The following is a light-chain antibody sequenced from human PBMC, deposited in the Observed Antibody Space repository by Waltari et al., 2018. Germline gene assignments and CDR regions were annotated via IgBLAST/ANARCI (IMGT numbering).Light chain of an antibody. Sequence: EIVLTQSPGTLSLSLGESASLSCRASQSLGNTYLAWYQQKPGQAPRLLIFDASRRATGIPDRFSGSGSGTDFTLTISRLEPEDFAVYFCQKYGRTPRPFGGGTKVEI. CDR2: DAS. CDR3: QKYGRTPRP. CDR1: QSLGNTY. J-gene: IGKJ4*01. V-gene: IGKV3-20*01.